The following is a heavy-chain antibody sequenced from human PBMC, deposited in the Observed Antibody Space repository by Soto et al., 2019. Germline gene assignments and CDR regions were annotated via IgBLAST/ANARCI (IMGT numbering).Heavy chain of an antibody. CDR3: ARTPLRVGATSYFDY. Sequence: PSETLSLTCTVSGGSISGSYWSWIRQTPGKVLEWIGYIYYSGSTNYNPSLKSRVTISVDTSKNQFSLKLSSVTAADTAVYYCARTPLRVGATSYFDYWGQGTLVTVSS. J-gene: IGHJ4*02. CDR1: GGSISGSY. CDR2: IYYSGST. V-gene: IGHV4-59*01. D-gene: IGHD1-26*01.